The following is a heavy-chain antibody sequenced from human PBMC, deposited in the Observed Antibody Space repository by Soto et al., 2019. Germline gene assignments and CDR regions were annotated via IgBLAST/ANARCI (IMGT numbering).Heavy chain of an antibody. CDR1: GGSISSYY. CDR2: IYYSGST. CDR3: ATMDYYDSKEAFDI. D-gene: IGHD3-22*01. Sequence: PSETLSLTCTVSGGSISSYYWSWIRQPPGKGLEWIGYIYYSGSTNYNPSLKSRVTISVDTSKNQFSLKLSSVTAADTAVYYCATMDYYDSKEAFDIWGQGTMVTVSS. J-gene: IGHJ3*02. V-gene: IGHV4-59*01.